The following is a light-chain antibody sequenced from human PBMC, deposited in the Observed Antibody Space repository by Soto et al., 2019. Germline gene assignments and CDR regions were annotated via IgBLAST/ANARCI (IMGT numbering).Light chain of an antibody. Sequence: QSVLTQPASVSGSPGQSITISCTGTSSDIGRYNYVPWFQQHPGKVPKLVIFEVNYRPSGVSDRFSGSKSGNTASLTITGLQAEDEADYYCTSCITANTRCVFGSGTKVTLL. CDR1: SSDIGRYNY. V-gene: IGLV2-14*01. J-gene: IGLJ1*01. CDR2: EVN. CDR3: TSCITANTRCV.